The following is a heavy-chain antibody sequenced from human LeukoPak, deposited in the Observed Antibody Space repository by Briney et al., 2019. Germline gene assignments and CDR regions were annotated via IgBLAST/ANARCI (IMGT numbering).Heavy chain of an antibody. CDR2: VYYSGTA. J-gene: IGHJ4*02. CDR1: GGSINTYC. Sequence: SETLSLTCTVSGGSINTYCWSWIRRPPGKGLEWIGYVYYSGTANYNPSLKSRVVISVDTSKNQFSLKLTSVTAADTAVYYCARSLYGGSFYYFDYWSQGTLVTVSS. V-gene: IGHV4-59*01. CDR3: ARSLYGGSFYYFDY. D-gene: IGHD1-26*01.